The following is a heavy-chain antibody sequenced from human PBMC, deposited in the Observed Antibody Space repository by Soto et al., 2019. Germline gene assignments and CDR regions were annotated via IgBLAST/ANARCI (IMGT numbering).Heavy chain of an antibody. D-gene: IGHD6-13*01. CDR3: ARRHSSNWYGLDY. CDR1: GYPISNGYY. V-gene: IGHV4-38-2*02. Sequence: SEALSLPCTVSGYPISNGYYGGWIRQPPGKGLEWIGSIYHTGSTYYNPSLKSRVTISVDTSKNQFSLKLSSVTAADTAVYYCARRHSSNWYGLDYWGQGTLVTVSS. CDR2: IYHTGST. J-gene: IGHJ4*02.